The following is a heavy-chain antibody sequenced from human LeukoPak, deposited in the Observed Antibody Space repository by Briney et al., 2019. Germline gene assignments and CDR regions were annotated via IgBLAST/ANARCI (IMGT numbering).Heavy chain of an antibody. V-gene: IGHV1-8*01. CDR1: GYTFTSYD. J-gene: IGHJ4*02. CDR2: MNPNSGNT. CDR3: ARTDLPSYDILIH. D-gene: IGHD3-9*01. Sequence: ASVKVSCKASGYTFTSYDINWVRQATGQGLEWMGWMNPNSGNTGYAQKFQGRVTMTRNTSISTAYMELSSLRSEDTAVYYCARTDLPSYDILIHWGQGTLVTVSS.